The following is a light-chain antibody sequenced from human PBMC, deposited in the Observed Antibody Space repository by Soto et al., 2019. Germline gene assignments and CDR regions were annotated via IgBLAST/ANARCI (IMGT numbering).Light chain of an antibody. CDR3: QQLNIYPWT. CDR1: QGISSY. V-gene: IGKV1-9*01. Sequence: DIPLTQSPSFLSASVGDRVTITCRASQGISSYLAWYQQKPGKVPKLLIYAASTLQSGVPSRFSGSGSGTEFTLTISSLQPEDFATYYCQQLNIYPWTFGQGTTVEI. CDR2: AAS. J-gene: IGKJ1*01.